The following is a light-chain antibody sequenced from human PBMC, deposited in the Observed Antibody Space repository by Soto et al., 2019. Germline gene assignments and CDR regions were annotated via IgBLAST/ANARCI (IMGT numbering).Light chain of an antibody. CDR2: EVV. J-gene: IGLJ1*01. V-gene: IGLV2-8*01. CDR3: KSYAGSNTYV. CDR1: KNDIGLYDF. Sequence: QSVRTQPASVSGSPGQSITISCTGTKNDIGLYDFVSWYQHHPGKAPILIIYEVVQRPSGVPDRFSGSKSGNTASLTVSGLQAADEADYFCKSYAGSNTYVFGSGTKVTVL.